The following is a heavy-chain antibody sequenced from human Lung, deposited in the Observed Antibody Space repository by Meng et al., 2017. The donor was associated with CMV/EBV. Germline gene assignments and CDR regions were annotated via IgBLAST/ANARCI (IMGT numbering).Heavy chain of an antibody. CDR3: ASFPPPGKQWLVTDY. Sequence: QGQLPESGPGLVKPSGTLSLTWAVSGGSISSSNWWSWVRQPPGKGLEWIGEIYHSGSTNYNPSLKSRVTISVDKSKNQFSLKLSSVTAADTAVYYCASFPPPGKQWLVTDYWGQGTLVTVSS. CDR1: GGSISSSNW. D-gene: IGHD6-19*01. V-gene: IGHV4-4*02. CDR2: IYHSGST. J-gene: IGHJ4*02.